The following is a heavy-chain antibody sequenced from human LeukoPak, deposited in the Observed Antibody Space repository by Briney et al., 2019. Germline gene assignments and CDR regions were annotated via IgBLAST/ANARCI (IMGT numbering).Heavy chain of an antibody. J-gene: IGHJ6*02. V-gene: IGHV1-2*02. Sequence: ASVKVSCKASGYTFTGYYMHWVRQAPGQGLEWMGWINPNSGGTNYAQKFQGRVTMTRDTSISTAYMELSGLRSDDTAVYYCASPGYCSSTSCYHGYYGMDVWGQGTTVTVSS. D-gene: IGHD2-2*01. CDR3: ASPGYCSSTSCYHGYYGMDV. CDR2: INPNSGGT. CDR1: GYTFTGYY.